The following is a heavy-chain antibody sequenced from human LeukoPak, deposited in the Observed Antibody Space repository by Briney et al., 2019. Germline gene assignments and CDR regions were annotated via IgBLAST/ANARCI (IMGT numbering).Heavy chain of an antibody. Sequence: GGSLRLSCAASGFTFSSYSMNWVRQAPGKGLEWVSYISSSSSTIYYADSVKGPFTISRDNAKNSLYLQMNSLRAEDTAVYYCASSLGIAARPGYWGQGTLVTVSS. D-gene: IGHD6-6*01. J-gene: IGHJ4*02. CDR1: GFTFSSYS. CDR3: ASSLGIAARPGY. V-gene: IGHV3-48*04. CDR2: ISSSSSTI.